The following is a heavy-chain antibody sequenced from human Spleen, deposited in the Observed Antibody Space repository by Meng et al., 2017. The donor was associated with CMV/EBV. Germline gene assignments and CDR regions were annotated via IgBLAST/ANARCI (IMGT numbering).Heavy chain of an antibody. D-gene: IGHD3-3*01. V-gene: IGHV3-33*01. CDR2: IWYDGSNK. J-gene: IGHJ5*02. Sequence: GGSLRLSCAASGFTFSNFGMHWVRQSPGRGLEWVAGIWYDGSNKENADSVKGRFTISRDNSKNTLYLQMNSLRAEDTAVYYCARDLSARGWFDPWGQGTLVTVSS. CDR1: GFTFSNFG. CDR3: ARDLSARGWFDP.